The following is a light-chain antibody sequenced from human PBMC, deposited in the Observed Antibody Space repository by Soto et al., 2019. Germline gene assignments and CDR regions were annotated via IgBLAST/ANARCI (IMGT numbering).Light chain of an antibody. Sequence: EIVLTQSPATLSLSPGERATLSCRASPSVTNYLAWYQQKPGQAPRLLIYGASSRATGIPDRFSGSGSGTDFTLTISRLEPEDFAVYYCQQYGRSPKTFGQGTKVDIK. J-gene: IGKJ1*01. CDR2: GAS. V-gene: IGKV3-20*01. CDR1: PSVTNY. CDR3: QQYGRSPKT.